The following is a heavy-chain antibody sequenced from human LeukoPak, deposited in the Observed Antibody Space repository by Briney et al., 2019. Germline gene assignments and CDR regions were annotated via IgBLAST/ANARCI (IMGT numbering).Heavy chain of an antibody. V-gene: IGHV3-15*01. CDR3: TTEYRDSSGWYGAFDI. Sequence: GGSLRLSCAASGFISTNAWMSWVRQAPGKGLEWVGRIKSKTDGGATDFAAPVKGRFTISRDDSKNTLYLQMNSLKIEDTAVYYCTTEYRDSSGWYGAFDIWGQGTMVAVSS. D-gene: IGHD6-19*01. CDR2: IKSKTDGGAT. J-gene: IGHJ3*02. CDR1: GFISTNAW.